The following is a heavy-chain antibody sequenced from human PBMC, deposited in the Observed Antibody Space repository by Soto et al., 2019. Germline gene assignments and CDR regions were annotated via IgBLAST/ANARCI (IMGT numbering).Heavy chain of an antibody. D-gene: IGHD3-22*01. CDR1: GGSVSSGSYY. CDR2: IYYSGST. V-gene: IGHV4-61*01. Sequence: GSLRLSCTVSGGSVSSGSYYWSWIRQPPGKGLEWIGYIYYSGSTNYNPSLKSRVTISVDTSKNQFSLKLSSVTAADTAVYYCARDLRVVITDYYYYGMDVWGQGTTVTVSS. CDR3: ARDLRVVITDYYYYGMDV. J-gene: IGHJ6*02.